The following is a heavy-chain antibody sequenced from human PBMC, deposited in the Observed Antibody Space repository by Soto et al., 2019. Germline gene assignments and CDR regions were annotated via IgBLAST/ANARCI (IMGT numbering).Heavy chain of an antibody. CDR2: IIPIFGTA. J-gene: IGHJ6*02. D-gene: IGHD3-3*01. CDR1: GGTFSSYA. V-gene: IGHV1-69*13. Sequence: SVKVSCKASGGTFSSYAISWVRQAPGQGLEWMGGIIPIFGTANYAQKFQGRVTITADESTSTAHMELSSLGSEDTAVYSCERVLQFLEWPPGCVYCYYGMDVWGQGTTVTVSS. CDR3: ERVLQFLEWPPGCVYCYYGMDV.